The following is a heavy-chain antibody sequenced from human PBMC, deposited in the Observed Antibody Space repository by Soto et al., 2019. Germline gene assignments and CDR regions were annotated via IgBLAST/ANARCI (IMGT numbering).Heavy chain of an antibody. Sequence: GGSLRLSCAASGFTFSSYSMNWVRQAPGKGLEWVSYISSSSSTIYYADSVKGRFTISRDNAKNSLYLQMNSLRDEDTAVYYCARDSYYYDSSGYYYFDYWGQGTLVSVSS. CDR3: ARDSYYYDSSGYYYFDY. V-gene: IGHV3-48*02. CDR2: ISSSSSTI. J-gene: IGHJ4*02. CDR1: GFTFSSYS. D-gene: IGHD3-22*01.